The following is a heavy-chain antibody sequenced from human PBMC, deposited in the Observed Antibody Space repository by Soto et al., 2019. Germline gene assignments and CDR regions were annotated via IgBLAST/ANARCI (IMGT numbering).Heavy chain of an antibody. CDR3: AREDDGGDRDYYGLDV. Sequence: QVQLQQSGPGLVKPSQTLSLTCTVSGGSISGDYYPWTCIRQSPGKGLEWIGYVFHSGSVLYNPSLKSRLNISVDTSKNQFSLRLSSVTAADTAVYFCAREDDGGDRDYYGLDVWGQGTTVTVSS. V-gene: IGHV4-30-4*08. CDR1: GGSISGDYYP. J-gene: IGHJ6*02. D-gene: IGHD2-21*02. CDR2: VFHSGSV.